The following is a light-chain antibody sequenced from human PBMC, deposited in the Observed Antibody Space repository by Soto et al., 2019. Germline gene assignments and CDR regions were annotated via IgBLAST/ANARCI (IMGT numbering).Light chain of an antibody. J-gene: IGKJ5*01. CDR3: QQYHTSSIT. CDR2: DAS. CDR1: QSISNW. V-gene: IGKV1-5*01. Sequence: IQMTQSPSTLSASVGDRVTFTCRASQSISNWLAWYQQKPGKAPKLLIYDASSLERGVPSRFSGSGSGTEFTLTIDRLQPDDFATYYCQQYHTSSITFGQGTRLETK.